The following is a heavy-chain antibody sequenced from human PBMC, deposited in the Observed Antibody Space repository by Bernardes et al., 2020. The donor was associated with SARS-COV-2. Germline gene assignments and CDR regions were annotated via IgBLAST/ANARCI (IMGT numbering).Heavy chain of an antibody. J-gene: IGHJ2*01. CDR3: ARGTTRFWYFDL. Sequence: SETLSLTCTVSGGSISSGDYYWSWIRQPPGKGLEWIGYIYYSGSTYYNPSLKSRVTISVDTSKNQFSLKLSSVTAADTAVYYCARGTTRFWYFDLWGRGTLVTVSS. D-gene: IGHD4-17*01. CDR1: GGSISSGDYY. V-gene: IGHV4-30-4*01. CDR2: IYYSGST.